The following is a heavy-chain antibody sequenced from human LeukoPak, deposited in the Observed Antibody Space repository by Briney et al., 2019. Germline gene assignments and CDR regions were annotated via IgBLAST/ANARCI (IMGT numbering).Heavy chain of an antibody. CDR3: ARDAAGSYYFDY. Sequence: KAGGSLRLSCAASGFTFSSYSMNWVRQAPGKGLEWVSSISSSSSYIYYADSVKGRFTISRDNAKNSLYLQMNSLRAEDTAVYYCARDAAGSYYFDYWGQGTLVTVSS. CDR1: GFTFSSYS. J-gene: IGHJ4*02. CDR2: ISSSSSYI. D-gene: IGHD6-13*01. V-gene: IGHV3-21*01.